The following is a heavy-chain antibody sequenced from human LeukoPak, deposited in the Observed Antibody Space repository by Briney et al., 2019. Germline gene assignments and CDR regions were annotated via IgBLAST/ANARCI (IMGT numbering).Heavy chain of an antibody. J-gene: IGHJ4*02. CDR2: ISSSSSYI. Sequence: PGGSLRLSCAASGFTFSSYSMNWVRQAPGKGLEWVSSISSSSSYIYYADSVKGRFTISRDNTKNSLFLQMNSLRAEDTAVYYCATDDGSESYYNLGYYFDYWGQGTLVTVSS. D-gene: IGHD3-10*01. V-gene: IGHV3-21*04. CDR1: GFTFSSYS. CDR3: ATDDGSESYYNLGYYFDY.